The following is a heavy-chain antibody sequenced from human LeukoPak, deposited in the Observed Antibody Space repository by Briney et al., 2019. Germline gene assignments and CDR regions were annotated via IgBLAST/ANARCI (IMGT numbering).Heavy chain of an antibody. V-gene: IGHV3-53*01. J-gene: IGHJ4*02. D-gene: IGHD3-10*01. CDR2: IYSGGSP. CDR1: GFTVSSNY. CDR3: ASGQWFGEAAGY. Sequence: GGSLRLSCAASGFTVSSNYMSWVRQAPGRGLEWVSVIYSGGSPYYADSVKGRFTISRDNSKNTLYLQMNSLRAEDTAVYYCASGQWFGEAAGYWGQGTLVTVSS.